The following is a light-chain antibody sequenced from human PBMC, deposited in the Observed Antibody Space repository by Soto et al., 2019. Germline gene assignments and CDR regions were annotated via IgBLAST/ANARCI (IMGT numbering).Light chain of an antibody. Sequence: EIVLTQSPGTQSLSPGERATLSSRASHTISSSYLPWYQQKPGPAPRLLMKGISRRATGIPDRSSGSGSGTDFTLTITRLEPEDFAVYYCQQYVTSSPRTFGQGTKVDI. CDR1: HTISSSY. CDR2: GIS. V-gene: IGKV3-20*01. CDR3: QQYVTSSPRT. J-gene: IGKJ1*01.